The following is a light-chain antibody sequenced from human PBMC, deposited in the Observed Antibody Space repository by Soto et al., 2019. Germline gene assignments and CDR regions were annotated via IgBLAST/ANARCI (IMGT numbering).Light chain of an antibody. CDR3: SSFTSINTWV. Sequence: QSVRTQPASVSGSPGQSITNSCTGTSSDVGGYNYVSWYQQHPGKAPKLMIYEVSNRPSGVSNRFSGSKSGNTASLTISGLQAEDEADYYCSSFTSINTWVFGGATKLTVL. J-gene: IGLJ3*02. CDR2: EVS. V-gene: IGLV2-14*01. CDR1: SSDVGGYNY.